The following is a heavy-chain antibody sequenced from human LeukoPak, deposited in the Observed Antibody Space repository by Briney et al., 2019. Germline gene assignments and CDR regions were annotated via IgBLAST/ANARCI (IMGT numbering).Heavy chain of an antibody. CDR3: ARDLTSAYWSPGGYYYYMDV. CDR1: GFTFSSYG. Sequence: PGGSLRLSCAASGFTFSSYGMHWVRQAPGKGLEWVAFIQSDGSDKFFADSVKGRFTISRDDAKNSVYLHLSGLRVDDTAVYYCARDLTSAYWSPGGYYYYMDVWGKGTAVTVSS. V-gene: IGHV3-30*02. CDR2: IQSDGSDK. J-gene: IGHJ6*03. D-gene: IGHD3-16*01.